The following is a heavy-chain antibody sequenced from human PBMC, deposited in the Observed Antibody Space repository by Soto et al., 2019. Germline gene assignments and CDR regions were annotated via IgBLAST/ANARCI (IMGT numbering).Heavy chain of an antibody. CDR3: ARSSGSYYGWYFDL. J-gene: IGHJ2*01. CDR2: ISAYNGNT. D-gene: IGHD1-26*01. CDR1: GYTFTSYG. V-gene: IGHV1-18*01. Sequence: ASVKVSYKASGYTFTSYGISWVRQAPGQGLEWMGWISAYNGNTNYAQKLQGRVTMTTDTSTSTAYMELRSLRSDDTAVYYCARSSGSYYGWYFDLWGRGTLVTVSS.